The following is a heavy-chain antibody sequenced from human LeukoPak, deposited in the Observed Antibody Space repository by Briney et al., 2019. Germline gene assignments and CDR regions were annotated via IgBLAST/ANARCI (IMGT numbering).Heavy chain of an antibody. V-gene: IGHV3-23*01. Sequence: GGSLRLSCAASGFTFSSYAMSWVRRAPGKGLEWVSAISGSGGSTYYADSVKGRFTISRDNSKNTLYLQMNSLRAEDTAVYYCAKVQEHSSGYYFDYWGQGTLVTVSS. J-gene: IGHJ4*02. D-gene: IGHD3-22*01. CDR1: GFTFSSYA. CDR3: AKVQEHSSGYYFDY. CDR2: ISGSGGST.